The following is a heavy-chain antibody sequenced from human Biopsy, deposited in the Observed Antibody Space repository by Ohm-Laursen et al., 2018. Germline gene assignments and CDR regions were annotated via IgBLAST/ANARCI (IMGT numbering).Heavy chain of an antibody. CDR1: GGSISSDY. D-gene: IGHD1-26*01. V-gene: IGHV4-59*01. CDR2: IWSSGTT. J-gene: IGHJ4*02. Sequence: PSETLSLTCTVSGGSISSDYWSWIRQTPGKGLEWIGYIWSSGTTDYNPSLQSRVSMSLELSTDQFSLKVDSVTAADTAVYYCARVVGAATGFDQWGQGIPVTVSS. CDR3: ARVVGAATGFDQ.